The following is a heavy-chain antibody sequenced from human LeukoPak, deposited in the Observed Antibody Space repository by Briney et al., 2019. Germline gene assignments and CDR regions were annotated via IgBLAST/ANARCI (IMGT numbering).Heavy chain of an antibody. D-gene: IGHD5-12*01. J-gene: IGHJ4*02. CDR3: AKSNGYGLIDY. V-gene: IGHV4-38-2*02. Sequence: SETLSLTCSVSGYSISSGFYWGWIRQPPGKGLEWIGNIFRSGSTYYNTSLKSRVTISVDTSKNQFSLKLSSVTAADTAMYYCAKSNGYGLIDYWGQGTLVTVSS. CDR1: GYSISSGFY. CDR2: IFRSGST.